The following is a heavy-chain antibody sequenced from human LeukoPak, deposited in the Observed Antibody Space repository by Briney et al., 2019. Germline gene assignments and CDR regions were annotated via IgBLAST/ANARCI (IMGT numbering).Heavy chain of an antibody. CDR3: ARGPGFCSSTSCYDNWFDP. CDR1: GYTFTGYY. V-gene: IGHV1-2*02. D-gene: IGHD2-2*01. J-gene: IGHJ5*02. Sequence: ASVKVSCKASGYTFTGYYMHWVRQAPGQGLEWMGWINPSSGGTKYAQKFQGSVTMTRDTSINTAYMELSRLRSGDTAVYYCARGPGFCSSTSCYDNWFDPWGQGTLVTVSS. CDR2: INPSSGGT.